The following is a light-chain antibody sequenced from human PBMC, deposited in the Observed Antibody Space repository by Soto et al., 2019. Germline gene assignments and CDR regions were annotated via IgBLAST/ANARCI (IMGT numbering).Light chain of an antibody. V-gene: IGKV1-17*01. J-gene: IGKJ4*01. Sequence: DIQMAQSPSSLSASVGDRVTITCRASQGIRSDLAWYQQKPGKAPKRLIYAVSTLQSGVPSRFSGSGSGTEFTLTISSLQPEDFATYYCLQYNSNTLLTFGGGTKVEI. CDR3: LQYNSNTLLT. CDR2: AVS. CDR1: QGIRSD.